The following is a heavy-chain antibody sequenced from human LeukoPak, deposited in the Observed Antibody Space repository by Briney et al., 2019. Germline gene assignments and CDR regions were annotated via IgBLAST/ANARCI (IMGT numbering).Heavy chain of an antibody. J-gene: IGHJ4*02. D-gene: IGHD3-22*01. CDR2: ISSSSSTI. CDR3: ARDIYYDSSGYYGSVY. Sequence: GGSLRLSCAASGFTFSSYSMNWVRQAPGKGLEWVSYISSSSSTIYYADSVKGRFTISRDNAKNSLYLQMNSLRAEDTAVYYCARDIYYDSSGYYGSVYWGQGALVTVSS. V-gene: IGHV3-48*04. CDR1: GFTFSSYS.